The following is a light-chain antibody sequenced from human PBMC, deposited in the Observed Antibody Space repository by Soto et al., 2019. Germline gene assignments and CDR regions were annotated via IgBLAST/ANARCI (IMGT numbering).Light chain of an antibody. CDR3: QQYGSSPGIT. V-gene: IGKV3-20*01. CDR1: QTVRNNY. Sequence: EIVLTQSPGTLSLSPGERATLSCRASQTVRNNYLAWYQQKPGQAPRLLIYGASSRATGIPDRFSGSGSGTDFTLTISRLEPEDFAVYYCQQYGSSPGITFGQGTRLEIK. CDR2: GAS. J-gene: IGKJ5*01.